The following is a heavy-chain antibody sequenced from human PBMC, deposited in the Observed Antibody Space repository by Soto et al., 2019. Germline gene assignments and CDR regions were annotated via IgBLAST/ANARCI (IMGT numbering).Heavy chain of an antibody. V-gene: IGHV1-2*02. J-gene: IGHJ6*04. D-gene: IGHD6-13*01. Sequence: GASVKGSCKVSGYTFTGYYIQRVRQAPGRGLEWMGWINPNRGGTTYPQTLEARVTMTRDTSISPAYMELSRLRADDTAVYYWARTVFIAAAGTMFGMDVWGEETTVTVSS. CDR3: ARTVFIAAAGTMFGMDV. CDR1: GYTFTGYY. CDR2: INPNRGGT.